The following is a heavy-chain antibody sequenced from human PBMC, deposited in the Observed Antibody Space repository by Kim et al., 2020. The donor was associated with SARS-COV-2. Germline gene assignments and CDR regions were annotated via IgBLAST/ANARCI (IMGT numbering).Heavy chain of an antibody. V-gene: IGHV4-59*08. CDR1: GGSISSYY. CDR3: ARHEGYSSSWYALNVGERYGMDV. Sequence: SETLSLTCTVSGGSISSYYWSWIRQPPGKGLEWIGYIYYSGSTNYNPSLKSRVTISVDTSKNQFSLKLSSVTAADTAVYYCARHEGYSSSWYALNVGERYGMDVWGQGTTVTVSS. J-gene: IGHJ6*02. D-gene: IGHD6-13*01. CDR2: IYYSGST.